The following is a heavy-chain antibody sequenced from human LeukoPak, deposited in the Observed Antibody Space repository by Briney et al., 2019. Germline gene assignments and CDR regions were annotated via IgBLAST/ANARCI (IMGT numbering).Heavy chain of an antibody. Sequence: PGGSLSLSCAASGSTLNTYPTHWVRQAPGKGLEWVALIQDDGAKTNYADSVRGRFTISRDNSRSTLYPQMNSLKPDDTAVYYCATQTITLVAVVSPLHHGGQGALVTVSS. D-gene: IGHD3-22*01. V-gene: IGHV3-30*02. J-gene: IGHJ1*01. CDR2: IQDDGAKT. CDR3: ATQTITLVAVVSPLHH. CDR1: GSTLNTYP.